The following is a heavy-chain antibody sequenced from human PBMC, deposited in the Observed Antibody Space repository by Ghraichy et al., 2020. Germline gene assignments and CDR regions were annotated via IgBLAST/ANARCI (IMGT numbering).Heavy chain of an antibody. V-gene: IGHV4-39*01. Sequence: SETLSLTCSVSGGSISSSSYYWGWIRQPPGKGLEWIGSISYSGSTYYNPSLKSRVTISVDTSKNQFSLKLSSVTAADTAVYYCARHWRGYSYGYSYYFDYWGQGTLVTVSS. CDR3: ARHWRGYSYGYSYYFDY. CDR1: GGSISSSSYY. CDR2: ISYSGST. D-gene: IGHD5-18*01. J-gene: IGHJ4*02.